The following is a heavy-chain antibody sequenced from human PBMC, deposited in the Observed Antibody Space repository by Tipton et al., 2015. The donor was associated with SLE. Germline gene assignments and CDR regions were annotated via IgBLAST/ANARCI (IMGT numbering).Heavy chain of an antibody. D-gene: IGHD6-19*01. CDR2: VYYSGST. J-gene: IGHJ6*02. CDR3: VGGTAVAAGWELNLVGDV. CDR1: GASISSSSYY. Sequence: GLVKPSETLSLTCTVSGASISSSSYYWGWIRQSPGKGLQWIGSVYYSGSTYYNPSLKSRVALSVDTAKNEFSLKVISVTAADTAMYYCVGGTAVAAGWELNLVGDVWGQGTTVTVSS. V-gene: IGHV4-39*07.